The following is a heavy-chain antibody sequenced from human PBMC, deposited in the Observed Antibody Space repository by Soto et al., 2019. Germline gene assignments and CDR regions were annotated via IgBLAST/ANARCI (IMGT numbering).Heavy chain of an antibody. Sequence: PGGSLRLSCVASGFTFGSYAMHWVRQAPGKGLEWVAVIWHDGSNKYYADSVKGRFTISRDNSKNTLYLQMNSLRAEDTAVYYCAKEYALNYYDSSGYLYWGQGTLVTVSS. J-gene: IGHJ4*02. CDR2: IWHDGSNK. D-gene: IGHD3-22*01. CDR1: GFTFGSYA. CDR3: AKEYALNYYDSSGYLY. V-gene: IGHV3-30*04.